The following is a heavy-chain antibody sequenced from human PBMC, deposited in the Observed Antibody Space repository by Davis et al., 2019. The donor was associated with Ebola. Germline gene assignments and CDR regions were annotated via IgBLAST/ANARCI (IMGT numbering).Heavy chain of an antibody. V-gene: IGHV1-46*01. D-gene: IGHD2-21*02. CDR1: GYTFTSYY. Sequence: ASVKVSCKASGYTFTSYYMHWVRQAPGQGLEWMGIINPSGGSTSYAQKFQGRVTMTRDTSTSTVYMELSSLRSEDTAVYYCARDPVLAYCGGDCYGTYYYYYGMDVWGQGTTVTVSS. CDR3: ARDPVLAYCGGDCYGTYYYYYGMDV. J-gene: IGHJ6*02. CDR2: INPSGGST.